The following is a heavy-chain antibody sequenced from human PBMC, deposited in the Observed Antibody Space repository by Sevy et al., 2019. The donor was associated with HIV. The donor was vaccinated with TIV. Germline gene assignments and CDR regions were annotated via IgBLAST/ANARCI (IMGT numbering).Heavy chain of an antibody. Sequence: SETLSLTCTVSGGSISSSSYYWGWIRQPPGKGLEWIGNIYYSGSTYYNPSLKSRVTISVDTSKNQFSLKLSSVTAADTAVYYCARLGRGEIRYYFDYWGQGTLVTVSS. CDR3: ARLGRGEIRYYFDY. CDR1: GGSISSSSYY. D-gene: IGHD3-10*01. V-gene: IGHV4-39*01. J-gene: IGHJ4*02. CDR2: IYYSGST.